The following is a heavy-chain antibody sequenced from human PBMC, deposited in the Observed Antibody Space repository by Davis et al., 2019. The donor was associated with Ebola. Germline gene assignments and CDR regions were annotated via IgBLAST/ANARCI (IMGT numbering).Heavy chain of an antibody. CDR1: GYSFTSYW. CDR2: IIPIFGTA. V-gene: IGHV1-69*06. CDR3: ARDGVQGFDP. J-gene: IGHJ5*02. D-gene: IGHD3-10*01. Sequence: GGSLRLSCKGSGYSFTSYWIGWVRQAPGQGLEWMGGIIPIFGTANYAQKFQGRVTITADKSTSTAYMELSSLRSEDTAVYYCARDGVQGFDPWGQGTLVTVSS.